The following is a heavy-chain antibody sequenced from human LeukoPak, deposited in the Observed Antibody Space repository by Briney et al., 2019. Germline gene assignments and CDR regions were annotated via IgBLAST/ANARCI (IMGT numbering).Heavy chain of an antibody. J-gene: IGHJ4*02. D-gene: IGHD3-16*02. CDR2: ISYDGSNK. Sequence: PGRSLRLSCAASGFTFSSYAMHWVRQAPGKGLEWVAVISYDGSNKYYADSVKGRFTISRDNSKNTLYLRMNSLRAEDTAVYYCAKAAEELWFELFFDYWGQGTLVTVSS. CDR3: AKAAEELWFELFFDY. CDR1: GFTFSSYA. V-gene: IGHV3-30-3*01.